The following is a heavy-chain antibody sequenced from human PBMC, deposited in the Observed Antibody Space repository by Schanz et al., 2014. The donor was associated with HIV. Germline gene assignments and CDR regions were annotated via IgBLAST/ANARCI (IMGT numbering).Heavy chain of an antibody. CDR2: ISGSGVST. Sequence: EVQLLESGGGLVQPGGSLRLSCAASGFTFSNFAMSWVRQAPGKGLEWVSSISGSGVSTFYAGSVNGRFTISRDNSKNTLYLQMTTLRTEDTAVYYCAKPEYDSRGNSQSHFDSWGQGTLVTVSS. CDR3: AKPEYDSRGNSQSHFDS. CDR1: GFTFSNFA. D-gene: IGHD3-22*01. V-gene: IGHV3-23*01. J-gene: IGHJ4*02.